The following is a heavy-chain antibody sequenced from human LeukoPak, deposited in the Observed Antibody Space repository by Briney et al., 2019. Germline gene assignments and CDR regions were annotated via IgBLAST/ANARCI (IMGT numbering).Heavy chain of an antibody. V-gene: IGHV3-20*04. J-gene: IGHJ6*03. CDR1: GFTFDDYG. CDR2: INWNGGST. CDR3: ARFTAMGLYYYYYMDV. D-gene: IGHD5-18*01. Sequence: RPGGSLRLSCAASGFTFDDYGMSWVRQAPGKGLEWVSGINWNGGSTGYADSVKGRFTISRDNAKNSLYLQMNSLRAEDTALYYCARFTAMGLYYYYYMDVWGKGTTVTVSS.